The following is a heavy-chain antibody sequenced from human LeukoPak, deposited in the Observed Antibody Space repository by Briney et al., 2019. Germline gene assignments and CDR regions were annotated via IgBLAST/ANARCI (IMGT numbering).Heavy chain of an antibody. V-gene: IGHV3-23*01. D-gene: IGHD1-1*01. CDR1: GFTFSSSA. Sequence: SGGSLRLSCAASGFTFSSSAMSWVRQAPGKGLEWVSAISNNGGYTYYADSVQGRFTISRDNSKSTLCLQMNSLRAEDTAVYYCAKGSGTTSGYWGQGTLVTVSS. J-gene: IGHJ4*02. CDR2: ISNNGGYT. CDR3: AKGSGTTSGY.